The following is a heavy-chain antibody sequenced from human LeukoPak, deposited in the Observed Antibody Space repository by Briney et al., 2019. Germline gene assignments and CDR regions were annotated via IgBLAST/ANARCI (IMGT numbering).Heavy chain of an antibody. CDR2: INHSGST. D-gene: IGHD3-3*01. CDR3: ARGRAGFGPHGLDP. CDR1: GGSFSGYY. V-gene: IGHV4-34*01. Sequence: PSETLSLTCAVYGGSFSGYYWSWIRQPPGKGLEWIGEINHSGSTNYNPSLKSRLTISIDTSKNQFSLKLTSVTAADTAVYFCARGRAGFGPHGLDPWGQGTLVTVSS. J-gene: IGHJ5*02.